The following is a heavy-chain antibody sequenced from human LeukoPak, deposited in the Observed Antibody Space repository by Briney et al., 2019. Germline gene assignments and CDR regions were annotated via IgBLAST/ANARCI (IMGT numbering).Heavy chain of an antibody. J-gene: IGHJ4*02. CDR1: GGSISSYY. CDR3: ARADYDFWSGYSAFDY. D-gene: IGHD3-3*01. V-gene: IGHV4-59*01. Sequence: SETLSLTCTVSGGSISSYYWSWIRQPLGKGLEWIGYIYYSGSTNYNPSLKSRVTISVDTSKNQFSLKLSSVTAADTAVYYCARADYDFWSGYSAFDYWGQGTLVTVSS. CDR2: IYYSGST.